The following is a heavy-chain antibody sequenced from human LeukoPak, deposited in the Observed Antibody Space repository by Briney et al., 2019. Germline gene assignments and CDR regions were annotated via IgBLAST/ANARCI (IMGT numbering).Heavy chain of an antibody. V-gene: IGHV4-59*01. CDR2: IYYSGST. CDR1: GGSISSYY. CDR3: ARLYCSSTSCYRWWFDP. Sequence: PSETLSLTCTVSGGSISSYYWSWIRQPPGKGLEWIGYIYYSGSTNYNPSLKSRVTISVDTSKNQLSLKLSSVTAADTAVYYCARLYCSSTSCYRWWFDPWGQGTLVTVSS. D-gene: IGHD2-2*01. J-gene: IGHJ5*02.